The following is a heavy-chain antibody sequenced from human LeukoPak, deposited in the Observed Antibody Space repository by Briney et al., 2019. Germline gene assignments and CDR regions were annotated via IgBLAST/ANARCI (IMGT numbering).Heavy chain of an antibody. Sequence: SETLSLTCAVYVGSFSGYYWSWIRHPPGKGLGWIGEINHSGSTNYNPSLKSRVTISVDTSKNQFSLRLTSVTAADTAVYYCASEGEYYGSGSYCDYWGQGTLVTVSS. CDR2: INHSGST. V-gene: IGHV4-34*01. CDR3: ASEGEYYGSGSYCDY. J-gene: IGHJ4*02. D-gene: IGHD3-10*01. CDR1: VGSFSGYY.